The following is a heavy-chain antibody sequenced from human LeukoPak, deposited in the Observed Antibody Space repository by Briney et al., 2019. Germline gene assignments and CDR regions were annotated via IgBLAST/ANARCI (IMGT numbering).Heavy chain of an antibody. CDR1: GFTFSSYS. CDR2: ISSSSSYI. CDR3: AKAAPYIAVAYNWFDP. D-gene: IGHD6-19*01. J-gene: IGHJ5*02. Sequence: GSLRLSCAASGFTFSSYSMNWVRQAPGKGLEWVSSISSSSSYIYYADSVKGRFTISRDNAKNSLYLQMNSLRAEDTAVYYCAKAAPYIAVAYNWFDPWGQGTLVTVSS. V-gene: IGHV3-21*04.